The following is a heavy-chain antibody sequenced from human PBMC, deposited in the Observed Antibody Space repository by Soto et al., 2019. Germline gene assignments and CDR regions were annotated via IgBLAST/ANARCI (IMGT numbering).Heavy chain of an antibody. J-gene: IGHJ4*02. CDR2: IYYSGST. CDR1: GGSISTGGYY. CDR3: AREPLT. V-gene: IGHV4-31*03. Sequence: QVQLQESGPGLVKPSQTLSLTCTVSGGSISTGGYYWSWIRQHPGKGLEWIGYIYYSGSTYYNPSLKSRVTISVDTSKNQXSLXXXXXXXXXXXVXYCAREPLTWGQGTLVTVSS.